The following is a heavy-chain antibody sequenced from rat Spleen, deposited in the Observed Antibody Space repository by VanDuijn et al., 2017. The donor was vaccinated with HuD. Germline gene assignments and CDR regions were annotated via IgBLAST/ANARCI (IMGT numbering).Heavy chain of an antibody. Sequence: VQLVESGGGLVQPGRSLKLSCVASGFTFSTYWMYWFRQAPGKGLEWVSSINPDGGSTYYPDSVKGRFTVSRDNAENTVYLEMNSLRYEDTATYYCAKDLDYGPDYWGQGVMVTVSS. V-gene: IGHV5-58*01. D-gene: IGHD1-11*01. J-gene: IGHJ2*01. CDR3: AKDLDYGPDY. CDR2: INPDGGST. CDR1: GFTFSTYW.